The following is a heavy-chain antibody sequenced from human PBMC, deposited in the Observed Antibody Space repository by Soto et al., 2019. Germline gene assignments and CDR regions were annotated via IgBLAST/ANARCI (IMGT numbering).Heavy chain of an antibody. D-gene: IGHD2-8*02. CDR3: AREMATGYFDY. Sequence: VASVKVCGKGYGGTFSSYAISGVRQAPGQGLEWMGGIIPIFGTANYAQKFQGRVTITADESTSTAYMELSSLRSEDTAVYYCAREMATGYFDYWGQGTLVTVSS. CDR2: IIPIFGTA. J-gene: IGHJ4*02. CDR1: GGTFSSYA. V-gene: IGHV1-69*13.